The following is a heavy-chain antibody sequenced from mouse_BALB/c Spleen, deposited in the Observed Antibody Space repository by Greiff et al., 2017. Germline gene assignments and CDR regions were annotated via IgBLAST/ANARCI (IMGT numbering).Heavy chain of an antibody. CDR3: ARPLYDYDGYAMDY. CDR2: ISNLAYSI. CDR1: GFTFSDYG. V-gene: IGHV5-15*02. D-gene: IGHD2-4*01. Sequence: EVQGVESGGGLVQPGGSRKLSCAASGFTFSDYGMAWVRQAPGKGPEWVAFISNLAYSIYYADTVTGRFTISRENAKNTLYLEMISLRSEDTAMYYCARPLYDYDGYAMDYWGQGTSVTVSS. J-gene: IGHJ4*01.